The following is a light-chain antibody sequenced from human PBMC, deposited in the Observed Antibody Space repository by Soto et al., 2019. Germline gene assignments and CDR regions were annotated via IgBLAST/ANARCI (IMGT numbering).Light chain of an antibody. CDR3: ATWDDSLRAVY. CDR2: RND. CDR1: RSNIGSNH. Sequence: QSVLTQPPSVSATPGQRVTIACSGGRSNIGSNHGYWYQHLPGTAPKLVIFRNDQRPSGVPDRFSGSKSGTSASLAISGLRSDDEAEYYCATWDDSLRAVYFGGGTKLTVL. V-gene: IGLV1-47*01. J-gene: IGLJ2*01.